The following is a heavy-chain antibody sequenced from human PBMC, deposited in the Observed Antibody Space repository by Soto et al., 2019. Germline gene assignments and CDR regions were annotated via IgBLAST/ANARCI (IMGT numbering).Heavy chain of an antibody. CDR1: GYTFTYRY. CDR2: ITPFNGNT. CDR3: AAHSGGWPYFDY. J-gene: IGHJ4*02. D-gene: IGHD6-19*01. Sequence: ASVKVSCKASGYTFTYRYLHWVRQAPGQALEWMGWITPFNGNTNYAQKFQDRVTITRDRSMSTAYMELSSLRSEDTAMYYCAAHSGGWPYFDYWGQGTLVTVSS. V-gene: IGHV1-45*02.